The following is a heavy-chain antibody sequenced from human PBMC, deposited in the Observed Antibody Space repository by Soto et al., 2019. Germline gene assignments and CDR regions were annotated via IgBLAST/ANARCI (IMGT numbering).Heavy chain of an antibody. CDR2: IWYAGSNK. D-gene: IGHD3-10*01. J-gene: IGHJ6*02. CDR1: EFTFSTYG. V-gene: IGHV3-33*01. CDR3: ARDLGWCGARGPNYDYYGMDV. Sequence: QVQLVESGGGVVQPGRSLRLSCAASEFTFSTYGMHWVRQAPGKGLEWVAVIWYAGSNKVYGDSVKGRFTISRDNTKNTLYLQMNSLRVEDTAVYYCARDLGWCGARGPNYDYYGMDVWGQGTTVTVSS.